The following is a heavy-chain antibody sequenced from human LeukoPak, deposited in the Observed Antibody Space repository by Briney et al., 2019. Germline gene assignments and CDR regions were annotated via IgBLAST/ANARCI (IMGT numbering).Heavy chain of an antibody. J-gene: IGHJ4*01. V-gene: IGHV3-69-1*01. CDR1: GFTFSDYY. CDR2: ISGTTT. CDR3: AREGYYYDSSGPPPADY. Sequence: GGSLRLSCAASGFTFSDYYMSWIRQAPGKGLEWISCISGTTTYYADSVKGRFTISRDNAENSLYLQMNSLRAEDTAVYYCAREGYYYDSSGPPPADYWGQGTLVTVSS. D-gene: IGHD3-22*01.